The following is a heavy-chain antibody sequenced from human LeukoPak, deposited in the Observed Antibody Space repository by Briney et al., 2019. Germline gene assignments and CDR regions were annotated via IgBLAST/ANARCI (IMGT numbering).Heavy chain of an antibody. Sequence: SETLSLTCAVYGGSFSGYYWSWIRQPPGKGLEWIGEINHSGSTNYNPSLKSRVTISVDTSKNQFSLKLSSVTAADTAVYYCARRPYYYYGSGNNWFDPWGQGTQVTVSS. V-gene: IGHV4-34*01. CDR3: ARRPYYYYGSGNNWFDP. J-gene: IGHJ5*02. CDR1: GGSFSGYY. CDR2: INHSGST. D-gene: IGHD3-10*01.